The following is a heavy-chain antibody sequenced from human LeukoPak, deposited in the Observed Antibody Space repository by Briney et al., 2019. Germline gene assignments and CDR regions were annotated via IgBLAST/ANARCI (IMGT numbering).Heavy chain of an antibody. CDR2: ISGSGGST. Sequence: PGGSLRLYCAASGFTFSSYAMSWVRQAPGKGLEWVSAISGSGGSTYYADSVKGRFTISRDNSKNTLYLQMNSLRAEDTAVYYCAKCPSYYDFWSGENWFDPWGQGTLVTVSS. D-gene: IGHD3-3*01. J-gene: IGHJ5*02. CDR3: AKCPSYYDFWSGENWFDP. CDR1: GFTFSSYA. V-gene: IGHV3-23*01.